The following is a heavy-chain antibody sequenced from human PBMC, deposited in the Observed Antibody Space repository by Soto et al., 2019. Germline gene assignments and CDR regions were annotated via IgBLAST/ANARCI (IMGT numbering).Heavy chain of an antibody. CDR2: ISSSSSYT. V-gene: IGHV3-11*06. CDR1: GFTFSDYY. D-gene: IGHD6-19*01. Sequence: GVLRLSCAASGFTFSDYYMSWIRQAPGKGLEWVSYISSSSSYTNYADAVKGRFTISRDNAKNSLYLQMNSLRDEDTAVYYCARVLAVAGNLFDPWGQGTLVTVSS. J-gene: IGHJ5*02. CDR3: ARVLAVAGNLFDP.